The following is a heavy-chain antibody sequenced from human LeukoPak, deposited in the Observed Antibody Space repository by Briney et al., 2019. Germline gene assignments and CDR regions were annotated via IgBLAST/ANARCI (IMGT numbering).Heavy chain of an antibody. J-gene: IGHJ3*02. CDR3: ARVGPYYYDSSGYAFDI. D-gene: IGHD3-22*01. CDR2: IYYSGST. CDR1: GGSISSYY. Sequence: SETLSLTCTVSGGSISSYYWSWIRQPPGKGLEWIGYIYYSGSTNYNPSLKSRVTISVDTSKNQFSLKLSSVTAADTAVYYCARVGPYYYDSSGYAFDIWAKGQWSPSLQ. V-gene: IGHV4-59*01.